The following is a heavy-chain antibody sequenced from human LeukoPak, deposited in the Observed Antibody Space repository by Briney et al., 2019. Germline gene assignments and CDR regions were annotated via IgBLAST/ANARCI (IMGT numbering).Heavy chain of an antibody. V-gene: IGHV4-4*02. CDR3: ARHCSGDCYRAFDY. CDR1: GFSVTENHF. J-gene: IGHJ4*02. CDR2: IYHAGNT. Sequence: SETLSPTCAVSGFSVTENHFWSWVRQPPGAGLEWIGEIYHAGNTDSNPSLKSRVTISVDKSKNQVSLSLRSLTAADTAVYYCARHCSGDCYRAFDYWGQGISVTVSS. D-gene: IGHD2-21*02.